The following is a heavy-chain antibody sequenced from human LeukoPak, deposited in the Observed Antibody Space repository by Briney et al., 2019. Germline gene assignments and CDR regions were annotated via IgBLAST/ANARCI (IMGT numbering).Heavy chain of an antibody. D-gene: IGHD3-3*01. Sequence: GGSLRLSCAASGFTFSSYEMNWVRQAPGKGLEWVSAISGSGGSTYYADSVKGRFTISRDNSKNTLYLQMNSLRAEDTAVYYCAKGKAQGWSGYYVLNWFDPWGQGTLVTVSS. CDR1: GFTFSSYE. CDR2: ISGSGGST. V-gene: IGHV3-23*01. J-gene: IGHJ5*02. CDR3: AKGKAQGWSGYYVLNWFDP.